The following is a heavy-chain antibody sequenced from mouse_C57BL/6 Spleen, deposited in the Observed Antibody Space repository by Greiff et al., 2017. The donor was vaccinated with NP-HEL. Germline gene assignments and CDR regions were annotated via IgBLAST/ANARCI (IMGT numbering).Heavy chain of an antibody. V-gene: IGHV1-52*01. CDR2: IDPSDSET. CDR1: GYTFTSYW. D-gene: IGHD2-3*01. J-gene: IGHJ4*01. CDR3: ARWGVYDGYHYYAMDY. Sequence: QVQLQQPGAELVRPGSSVKLSCKASGYTFTSYWMHWVKQRPIQGLEWIGNIDPSDSETHYNQKFKDKATLTVDKSSSTAYMQLSSLTSEDSAVYYCARWGVYDGYHYYAMDYWGQGTSVTVSS.